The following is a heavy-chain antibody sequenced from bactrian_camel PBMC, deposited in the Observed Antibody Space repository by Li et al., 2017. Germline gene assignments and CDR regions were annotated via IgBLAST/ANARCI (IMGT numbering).Heavy chain of an antibody. CDR1: GYTYSSGC. J-gene: IGHJ4*01. Sequence: DVQLVESGGGSVQAGGSLRLSCAASGYTYSSGCMGWFRQAPGKEREGVAVIDSDGLAKYADSVKGRFTISQDNAKNTLILQMNSLKPEDTSKYYCAAGGGTGDFCFTGERSMDYWGQGTQVTVS. V-gene: IGHV3S67*01. CDR3: AAGGGTGDFCFTGERSMDY. CDR2: IDSDGLA. D-gene: IGHD7*01.